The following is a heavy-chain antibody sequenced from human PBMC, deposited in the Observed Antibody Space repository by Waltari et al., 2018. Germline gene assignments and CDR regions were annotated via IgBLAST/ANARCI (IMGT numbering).Heavy chain of an antibody. CDR1: GGTLNNFA. D-gene: IGHD2-2*01. CDR3: ALETTRRISASMGADAFDI. Sequence: QVQLVQSGAEVKKPGSSTKVSCKSSGGTLNNFAISWVRQAPGQGLEWMGGLVRFVGTPYYSNNFPGRFTLTAYSSTTTSYMELSGLKSEDAAIYYCALETTRRISASMGADAFDIWGQGTVVTVSS. CDR2: LVRFVGTP. V-gene: IGHV1-69*14. J-gene: IGHJ3*02.